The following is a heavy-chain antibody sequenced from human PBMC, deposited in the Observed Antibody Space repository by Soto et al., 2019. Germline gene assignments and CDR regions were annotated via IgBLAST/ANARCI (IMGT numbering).Heavy chain of an antibody. J-gene: IGHJ4*02. V-gene: IGHV4-59*01. CDR2: IYYSGST. D-gene: IGHD3-22*01. Sequence: SETLSLTCTVSGGSISSCYWSWIRQPPGKGLEWIGYIYYSGSTNYNPSLKSRVTISVDTSKNQFSLKLSSVTAADTAVYYCASSDRFLYYDSSGYYYFDYWGQGTXVTVSS. CDR3: ASSDRFLYYDSSGYYYFDY. CDR1: GGSISSCY.